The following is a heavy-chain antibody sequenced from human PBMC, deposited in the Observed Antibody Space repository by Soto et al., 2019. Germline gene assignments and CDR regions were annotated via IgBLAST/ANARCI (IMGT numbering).Heavy chain of an antibody. CDR2: INHSGST. Sequence: SETLSLTCAVYGGSFSGYYWSWIRQPPGKGLEWIGEINHSGSTNYNPSLKSRVTISVDASKNQFSLKLSSVTAADTAVYYCARAGSEYYGSGSKSYYYYMDVWGKGTTVTVS. CDR1: GGSFSGYY. V-gene: IGHV4-34*01. D-gene: IGHD3-10*01. CDR3: ARAGSEYYGSGSKSYYYYMDV. J-gene: IGHJ6*03.